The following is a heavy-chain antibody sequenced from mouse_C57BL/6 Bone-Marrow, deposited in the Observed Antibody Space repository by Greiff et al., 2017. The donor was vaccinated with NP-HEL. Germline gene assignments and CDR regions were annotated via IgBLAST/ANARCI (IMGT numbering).Heavy chain of an antibody. V-gene: IGHV5-2*03. CDR2: INSDGGST. CDR3: ARRTYFYY. Sequence: EVKLVESGGGLVQPGESLKLSCESNEYEFPSYDMYWVRQTPEKRLELVAAINSDGGSTYYPDTMESRFIIARDNTKKALYLQMSSLRSDDAAFYYYARRTYFYYWGQGTTLTVSS. CDR1: EYEFPSYD. J-gene: IGHJ2*01.